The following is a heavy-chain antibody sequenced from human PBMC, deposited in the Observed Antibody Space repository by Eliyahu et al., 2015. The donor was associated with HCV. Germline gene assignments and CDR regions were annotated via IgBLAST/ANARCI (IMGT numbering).Heavy chain of an antibody. D-gene: IGHD2-2*02. CDR2: IIPIFGTA. Sequence: QVQLVQSGAEVKKPGSSVKVSCKASGGTFSSYAISWVRQAPGQGLEWMGGIIPIFGTANYAQKFQGRVTITADESTSTAYMELSSLRSEDTAVYYCALERGDCSSTSCYTIRYYYYGMDVWGQGTTVTVSS. CDR1: GGTFSSYA. CDR3: ALERGDCSSTSCYTIRYYYYGMDV. J-gene: IGHJ6*02. V-gene: IGHV1-69*01.